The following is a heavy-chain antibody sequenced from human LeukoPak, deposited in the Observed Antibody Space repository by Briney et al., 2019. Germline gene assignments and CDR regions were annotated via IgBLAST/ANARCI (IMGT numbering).Heavy chain of an antibody. D-gene: IGHD3-22*01. J-gene: IGHJ5*02. CDR2: ISSSSSYI. Sequence: GGSLRLSCAASGFTFISYAIHWVRQAPGKGLEWVSSISSSSSYIYYADSVKGRFTISRDNAKKTMNLQMNSLRAEDTAVYYCARDLGQYYDTSDNWFDPWGQGTLVTVSS. V-gene: IGHV3-21*01. CDR3: ARDLGQYYDTSDNWFDP. CDR1: GFTFISYA.